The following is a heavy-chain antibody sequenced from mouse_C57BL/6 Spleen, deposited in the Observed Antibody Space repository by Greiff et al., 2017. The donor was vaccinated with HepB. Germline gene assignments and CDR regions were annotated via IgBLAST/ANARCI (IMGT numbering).Heavy chain of an antibody. CDR3: ARPDYGSSSDY. Sequence: VQVVESGAELARPGASVKLSCKASGYTFTSYGISWVKQRTGQGLEWIGEIYPRSGNTYYNEKFKGKATLTADKSSSTAYMELRSLTSEDSAVYFCARPDYGSSSDYWGQGTTLTVSS. V-gene: IGHV1-81*01. CDR2: IYPRSGNT. CDR1: GYTFTSYG. J-gene: IGHJ2*01. D-gene: IGHD1-1*01.